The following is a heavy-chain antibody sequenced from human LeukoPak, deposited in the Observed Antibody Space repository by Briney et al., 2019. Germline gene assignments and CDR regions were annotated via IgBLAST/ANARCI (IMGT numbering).Heavy chain of an antibody. CDR2: ISGPGDYI. V-gene: IGHV3-23*01. CDR1: GFTFSTSV. Sequence: QPGGSLRLSCAASGFTFSTSVMSWVRQAPGKGLEWVSVISGPGDYIYYTDSVKGRFTISRDNSKNTLYLQMNSLRAEDTAVYYCAKLVSGYPNWFDPWGQGTLVTVSS. D-gene: IGHD3-3*01. CDR3: AKLVSGYPNWFDP. J-gene: IGHJ5*02.